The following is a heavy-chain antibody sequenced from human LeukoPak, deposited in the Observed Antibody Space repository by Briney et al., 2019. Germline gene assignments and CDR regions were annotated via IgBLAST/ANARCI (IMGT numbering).Heavy chain of an antibody. CDR3: ARDFWGTMVGAASMDV. D-gene: IGHD3-10*02. V-gene: IGHV1-69*10. CDR1: GGTFNSHT. J-gene: IGHJ6*02. Sequence: SVKVSCKASGGTFNSHTINWVRQAPGQGLEWVGSIIPAFGIPSYAQKFKGRVTISADTSTTTAYMDVTSLRSEDTAVYYCARDFWGTMVGAASMDVWGQGTTVTVSS. CDR2: IIPAFGIP.